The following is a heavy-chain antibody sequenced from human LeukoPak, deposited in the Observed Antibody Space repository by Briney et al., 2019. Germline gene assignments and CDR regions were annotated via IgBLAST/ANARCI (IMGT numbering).Heavy chain of an antibody. CDR2: IYHSGST. CDR3: ARRTTVTTNWFDP. V-gene: IGHV4-4*02. D-gene: IGHD4-17*01. CDR1: GGSISSSNW. J-gene: IGHJ5*02. Sequence: KPSETLSLTCAVSGGSISSSNWWSWVRQPPGKGLEWIGEIYHSGSTNYNPSLKSRVTISVDKSKNQFSLKLSSVTAADTAVYYCARRTTVTTNWFDPWGQGTLVTVSS.